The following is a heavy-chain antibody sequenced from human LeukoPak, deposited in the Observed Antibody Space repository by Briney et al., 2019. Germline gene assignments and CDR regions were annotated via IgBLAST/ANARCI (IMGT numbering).Heavy chain of an antibody. Sequence: GGSLRLSCAASGFGFSNYAMTWVRQAPGKGLEWVSAISGSDGYTYYADSVKGRFTISRDNSKNTLYLQMNSLRPEDSAVYYCAKENRGHYWGQGTLVTVSS. V-gene: IGHV3-23*01. CDR3: AKENRGHY. D-gene: IGHD7-27*01. J-gene: IGHJ4*02. CDR1: GFGFSNYA. CDR2: ISGSDGYT.